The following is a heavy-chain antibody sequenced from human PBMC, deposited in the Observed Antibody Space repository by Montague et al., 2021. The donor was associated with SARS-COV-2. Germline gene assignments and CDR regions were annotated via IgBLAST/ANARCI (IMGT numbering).Heavy chain of an antibody. CDR1: GGSISSYY. D-gene: IGHD5-18*01. CDR2: IYYSGST. CDR3: ARLGRGYSCAQSAFDI. J-gene: IGHJ3*02. Sequence: SETLSLTCTVSGGSISSYYWSWIRQPPGKGLEWIGYIYYSGSTNYNPSLKSRVTISVDTSKKQFSLKLSSVTAADTAVYYCARLGRGYSCAQSAFDIWGQGTMVTVSS. V-gene: IGHV4-59*08.